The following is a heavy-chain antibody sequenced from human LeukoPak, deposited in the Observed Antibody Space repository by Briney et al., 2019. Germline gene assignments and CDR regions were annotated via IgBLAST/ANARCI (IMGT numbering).Heavy chain of an antibody. D-gene: IGHD6-13*01. CDR2: INHSGST. J-gene: IGHJ5*02. V-gene: IGHV4-34*01. CDR3: ARGAATCDP. CDR1: GGSFSGYY. Sequence: SETLSLTCAVYGGSFSGYYWSWIRQCPEKGLEWIGEINHSGSTNYNPSLKSRVTISVDTSKSQFSLKLSSVTAADTAVYYCARGAATCDPWGQGTLVTVSS.